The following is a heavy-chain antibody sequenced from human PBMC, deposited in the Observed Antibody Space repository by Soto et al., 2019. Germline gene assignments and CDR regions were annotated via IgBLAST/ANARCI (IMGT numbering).Heavy chain of an antibody. Sequence: QVQLQDSGPGLVKPSQTLSLTCTVSGGSISSGGYYWSWIRQHPGKGLEWIGYIYYSGSTYYNPSLKSRVTISVDTSKNQFSLKLSSVTAADTAVYYCAASCVGCGGFNYYGMDVWGQGTTVTVSS. CDR3: AASCVGCGGFNYYGMDV. D-gene: IGHD2-21*01. CDR1: GGSISSGGYY. CDR2: IYYSGST. J-gene: IGHJ6*02. V-gene: IGHV4-31*03.